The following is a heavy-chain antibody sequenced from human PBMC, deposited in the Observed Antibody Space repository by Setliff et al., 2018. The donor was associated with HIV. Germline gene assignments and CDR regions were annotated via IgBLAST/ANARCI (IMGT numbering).Heavy chain of an antibody. CDR1: GLTFSNYA. V-gene: IGHV3-23*01. Sequence: LRLSCVASGLTFSNYAMSWVRQAPGKGLEWVSGISGGGGGTYYADSVKGRFTISRDNSKNTLFLEMNSLRADDTAVYYCATLARFAPDYWSQGTQVTVSS. J-gene: IGHJ4*02. CDR2: ISGGGGGT. CDR3: ATLARFAPDY.